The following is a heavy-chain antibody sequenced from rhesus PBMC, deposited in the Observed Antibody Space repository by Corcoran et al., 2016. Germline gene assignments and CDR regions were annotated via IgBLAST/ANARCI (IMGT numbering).Heavy chain of an antibody. Sequence: QVQLQESGPGLVKPSETLSLTCAVSGYSISSGYYWSWISQPPGKGLEWIGYITYSGSTSYNPSLKSRVTISRDTSKNQFSLKLSSVTAADTAVYYCARSKFQRGAFDFWGQGLRVTVSS. CDR3: ARSKFQRGAFDF. V-gene: IGHV4-122*02. CDR1: GYSISSGYY. J-gene: IGHJ3*01. CDR2: ITYSGST.